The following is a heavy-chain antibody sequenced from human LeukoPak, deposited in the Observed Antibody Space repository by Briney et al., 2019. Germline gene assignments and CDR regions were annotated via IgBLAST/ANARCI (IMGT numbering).Heavy chain of an antibody. CDR1: GYTFTNYD. CDR2: MNPDSGNT. Sequence: ASVKVSCKTSGYTFTNYDINWVRQATGQGLEWMGWMNPDSGNTGYAQKFQGRVTMTRNTSISTAYMELSSLRSEDTAVYYCARPHCSSTDCHPPEWFDPWGQGTLVTVSS. J-gene: IGHJ5*02. V-gene: IGHV1-8*01. D-gene: IGHD2-2*01. CDR3: ARPHCSSTDCHPPEWFDP.